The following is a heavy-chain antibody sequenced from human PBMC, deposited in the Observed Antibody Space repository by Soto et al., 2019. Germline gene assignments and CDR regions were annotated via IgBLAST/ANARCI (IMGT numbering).Heavy chain of an antibody. CDR2: IYYSGST. CDR3: ASGDRSGYYPIAY. Sequence: SETLCLTCTVSGGSISSYYWSWIRQPPGKGLEWIGYIYYSGSTNYNPSPKSRVTISVDTPKNQFSLKLSSVTAADTAVYYCASGDRSGYYPIAYWRYGTRVTAS. V-gene: IGHV4-59*01. D-gene: IGHD3-22*01. CDR1: GGSISSYY. J-gene: IGHJ4*01.